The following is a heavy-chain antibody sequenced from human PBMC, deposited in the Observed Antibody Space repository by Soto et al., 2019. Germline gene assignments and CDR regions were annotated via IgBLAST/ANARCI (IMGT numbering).Heavy chain of an antibody. CDR2: INPNSGGT. CDR1: GYTFTGYY. D-gene: IGHD2-8*01. Sequence: ASVKVSCKASGYTFTGYYMHWVRQAPGQGLEWMGWINPNSGGTNYAQKFQGWVTMTRDTSISTAYMELSRLRSDDTAVYYCARGDSTDCSNGVCSFFYNHDMDVWGQGTTVTVSS. J-gene: IGHJ6*02. CDR3: ARGDSTDCSNGVCSFFYNHDMDV. V-gene: IGHV1-2*04.